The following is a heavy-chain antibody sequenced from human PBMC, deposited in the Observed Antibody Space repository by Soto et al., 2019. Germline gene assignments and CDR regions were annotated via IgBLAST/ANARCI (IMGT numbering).Heavy chain of an antibody. CDR1: GGSFSGYY. CDR3: ARQAGGYGMDV. V-gene: IGHV4-34*01. Sequence: ETLSRTCTVYGGSFSGYYWSWIRQPPGKGLEWIGEINHSGSTNYNPSLKSRVTISVDTFKNRFSLKLTSVTAADTAVYYCARQAGGYGMDVWGQGTKVTVYS. D-gene: IGHD2-8*02. J-gene: IGHJ6*02. CDR2: INHSGST.